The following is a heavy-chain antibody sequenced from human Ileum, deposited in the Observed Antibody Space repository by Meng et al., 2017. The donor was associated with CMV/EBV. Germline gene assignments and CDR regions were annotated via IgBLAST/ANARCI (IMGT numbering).Heavy chain of an antibody. J-gene: IGHJ5*01. CDR1: WFPPPTNGMG. CDR3: VRRRGGGSGWTWFDS. D-gene: IGHD6-19*01. CDR2: IYWDDDK. Sequence: QIPLKEACPPLVNPHPPFTLTCPFSWFPPPTNGMGVGLIRQPPGQALEWLALIYWDDDKHYRPSLKSRLAITTDSSKNHVVLIMTNMDPLDTATYYCVRRRGGGSGWTWFDSWGQGILVTVSS. V-gene: IGHV2-5*02.